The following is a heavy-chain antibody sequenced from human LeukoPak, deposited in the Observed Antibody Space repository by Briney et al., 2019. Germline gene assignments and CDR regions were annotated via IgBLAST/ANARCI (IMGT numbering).Heavy chain of an antibody. CDR2: FYHSGST. D-gene: IGHD1-1*01. Sequence: SGTLSLTCTVSGGSTSSYYWSWIRQSPEKGLEWISYFYHSGSTNYNPSLRSRVTISVDTSKNQFTLRLTSVTAADTAVYYCARYNWNYGLFDDWGQGTLVTVSS. CDR3: ARYNWNYGLFDD. CDR1: GGSTSSYY. V-gene: IGHV4-59*01. J-gene: IGHJ4*02.